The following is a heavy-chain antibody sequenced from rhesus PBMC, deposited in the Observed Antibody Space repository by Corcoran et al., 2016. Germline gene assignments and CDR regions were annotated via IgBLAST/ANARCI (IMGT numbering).Heavy chain of an antibody. CDR2: ISGSSVTT. D-gene: IGHD6-25*01. CDR1: GGSVSSSNW. CDR3: ARVNSGIDY. J-gene: IGHJ4*01. V-gene: IGHV4-65*01. Sequence: QVQLQESGPGLVKPSETLSLTCAVSGGSVSSSNWWSWIRQPPGKGLEWIGYISGSSVTTYSHPSLKSRVTISPATSTHQFSLKLSSVTAADTAVYYCARVNSGIDYWGQGVLVTVSS.